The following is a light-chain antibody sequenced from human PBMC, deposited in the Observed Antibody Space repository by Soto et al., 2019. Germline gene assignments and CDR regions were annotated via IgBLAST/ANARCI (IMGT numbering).Light chain of an antibody. Sequence: DIKMAQTPSTLSASVGGRVTMPCRASQSISTWLAWYQQKPGRAPNPLFSDASWLESGGTSRFSGSGSGTEFSLTIICLQPDDFATYYCQQYNSYSPWTFGQGTKVDIK. CDR3: QQYNSYSPWT. CDR1: QSISTW. CDR2: DAS. J-gene: IGKJ1*01. V-gene: IGKV1-5*01.